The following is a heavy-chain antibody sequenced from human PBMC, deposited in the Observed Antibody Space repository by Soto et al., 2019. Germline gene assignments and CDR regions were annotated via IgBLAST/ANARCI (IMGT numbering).Heavy chain of an antibody. V-gene: IGHV1-46*01. D-gene: IGHD6-19*01. CDR2: INPYDGAA. CDR3: ARVSSGWVLDDAFDI. CDR1: GYTFTSTW. J-gene: IGHJ3*02. Sequence: ASVKVSCKASGYTFTSTWMHWVRQAPGQGLEWMGMINPYDGAATYSEKFQGRVTMTRDTSMSTDYMELSSLRSEDTAVYYCARVSSGWVLDDAFDIWGQGTMVTVSS.